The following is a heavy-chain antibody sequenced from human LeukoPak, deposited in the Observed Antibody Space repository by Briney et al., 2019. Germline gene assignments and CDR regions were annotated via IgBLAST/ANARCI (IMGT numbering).Heavy chain of an antibody. CDR1: GFTFSSYG. CDR3: AKDHRIAAAGSPPRETVDY. J-gene: IGHJ4*02. CDR2: ISYDGSNK. V-gene: IGHV3-30*18. Sequence: GGSLRLSCAASGFTFSSYGMHWVRQAPGKGLEWVAVISYDGSNKYYADSVKGRFTISRVNSKNTLYLQMNSLRAEDTAVYYCAKDHRIAAAGSPPRETVDYWGQGTLVTVSS. D-gene: IGHD6-13*01.